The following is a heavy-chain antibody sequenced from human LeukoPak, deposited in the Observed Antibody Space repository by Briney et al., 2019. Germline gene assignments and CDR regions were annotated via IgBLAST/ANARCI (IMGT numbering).Heavy chain of an antibody. Sequence: ASVKVSCKASGYTFTGYYMHWVRQAPGQGLEWMGWVNPNSGGTNYAQKFQGRVTMTRDTSISTAYMELSRLRSDDTAVYYCARGITMVRGPDAFDIWGQGTMVTVSS. D-gene: IGHD3-10*01. J-gene: IGHJ3*02. CDR2: VNPNSGGT. V-gene: IGHV1-2*02. CDR3: ARGITMVRGPDAFDI. CDR1: GYTFTGYY.